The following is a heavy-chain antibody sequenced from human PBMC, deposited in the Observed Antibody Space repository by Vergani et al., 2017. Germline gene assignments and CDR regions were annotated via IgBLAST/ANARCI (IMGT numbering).Heavy chain of an antibody. CDR1: GGTFSSYT. CDR2: IIPILGIA. Sequence: QVQLVQSGAEVKKPGSSVKVSCKASGGTFSSYTISWVRQAPGQGLEWMGRIIPILGIANDAQKFQGRVTITADKSTSTAYMELSSLRSEDTAVYYCAGEYSSSLAFDYWGQGTLVTVSS. V-gene: IGHV1-69*02. D-gene: IGHD6-6*01. CDR3: AGEYSSSLAFDY. J-gene: IGHJ4*02.